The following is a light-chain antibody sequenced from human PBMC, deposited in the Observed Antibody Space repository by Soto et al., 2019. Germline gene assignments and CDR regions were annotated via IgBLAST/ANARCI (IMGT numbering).Light chain of an antibody. CDR2: EGN. CDR3: SSYTSSSTLV. Sequence: QSALTQPASVSGSPGQSITISCTGTSSDVGSYNLVSWYQQHPGKAPKLMIYEGNKRPSGVSNRFSASKSGNTASLTISGLQAEDEADYYCSSYTSSSTLVFGGGTKVTVL. V-gene: IGLV2-14*02. CDR1: SSDVGSYNL. J-gene: IGLJ3*02.